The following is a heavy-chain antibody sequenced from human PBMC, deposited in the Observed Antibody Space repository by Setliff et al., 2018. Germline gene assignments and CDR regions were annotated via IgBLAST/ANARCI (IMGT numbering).Heavy chain of an antibody. CDR3: ARARYSSGWYGGGGAFYYMDA. CDR2: IYYSGTT. J-gene: IGHJ6*03. D-gene: IGHD6-19*01. Sequence: SETLSLTCTVSGGSVSSSSYYWGWIRQPPGKGLEWIGTIYYSGTTYYSPSLKSRVTISVDTSNNQFSLRLTSVTAADAAVYYCARARYSSGWYGGGGAFYYMDAWGKGTTVTVSS. V-gene: IGHV4-39*07. CDR1: GGSVSSSSYY.